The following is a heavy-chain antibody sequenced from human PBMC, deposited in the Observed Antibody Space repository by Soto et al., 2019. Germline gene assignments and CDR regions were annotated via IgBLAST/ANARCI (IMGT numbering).Heavy chain of an antibody. CDR2: IKSKVDGGSI. CDR3: TTSGSSFYYYFSTDV. CDR1: GFTFRNDW. Sequence: GGSLRLSCAASGFTFRNDWMSWVRQAPGKGLEWVGRIKSKVDGGSIEYAARVRCRFTISRDESKNTLDLQMNSLKTEDTGVHYCTTSGSSFYYYFSTDVWGQGTMVTVS. V-gene: IGHV3-15*01. J-gene: IGHJ6*02. D-gene: IGHD2-15*01.